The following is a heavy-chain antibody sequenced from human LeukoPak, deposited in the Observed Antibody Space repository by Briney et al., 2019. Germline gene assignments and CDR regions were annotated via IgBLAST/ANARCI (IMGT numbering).Heavy chain of an antibody. V-gene: IGHV4-31*11. CDR3: ASRYYDSSGYYSYYYYYGMDV. D-gene: IGHD3-22*01. Sequence: SETLSLTCAVYGGSFSGYYWSWIRQHPGKGLEWIGYIYYSGSTYYNPSLKSRVTISVDTSKNQFSLKLSSVTAADTAVYYCASRYYDSSGYYSYYYYYGMDVWGQGTTVTVSS. J-gene: IGHJ6*02. CDR2: IYYSGST. CDR1: GGSFSGYY.